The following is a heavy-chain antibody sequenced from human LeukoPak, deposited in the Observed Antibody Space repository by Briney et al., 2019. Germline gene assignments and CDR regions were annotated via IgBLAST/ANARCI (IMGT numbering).Heavy chain of an antibody. CDR3: AKGTSTVTEFDY. CDR1: GFTFSSYE. CDR2: ISSSGRTI. J-gene: IGHJ4*02. Sequence: GGSLRLSCATSGFTFSSYEMNWVRQAPGKGLEWVSYISSSGRTIYYADSVKGRFTISRDNSKNTLYLQMNSLRAEDTAVYYCAKGTSTVTEFDYWGQGTLVTVSS. D-gene: IGHD4-17*01. V-gene: IGHV3-48*03.